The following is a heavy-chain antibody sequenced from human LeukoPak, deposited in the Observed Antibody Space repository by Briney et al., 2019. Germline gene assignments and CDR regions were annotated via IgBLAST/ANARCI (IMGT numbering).Heavy chain of an antibody. V-gene: IGHV3-48*03. CDR3: VRDSPHSGFNVDFDC. Sequence: GGSLRLSCAASGFTFSSYEMNWVRQAPGKGLEWVSYISSSGSTIYYADSVKGRFTISRGNAKNTLYLQMNSLRAEDTAVYYCVRDSPHSGFNVDFDCWGQGTLVTVSS. CDR2: ISSSGSTI. CDR1: GFTFSSYE. D-gene: IGHD2-15*01. J-gene: IGHJ4*02.